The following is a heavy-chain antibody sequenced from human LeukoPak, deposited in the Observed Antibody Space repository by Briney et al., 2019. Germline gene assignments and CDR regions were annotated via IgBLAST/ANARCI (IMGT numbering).Heavy chain of an antibody. CDR2: IYHSGST. D-gene: IGHD3-22*01. Sequence: SETLSLTCAVSGGSISSGGYSWSWVRQPPGRGLEWIGYIYHSGSTYYNPSLKSRVTISVDRSKNQFSLKLSSVTAADTAVYYCARVNSSGYIFDYWGQGTLVTVSS. CDR1: GGSISSGGYS. CDR3: ARVNSSGYIFDY. V-gene: IGHV4-30-2*01. J-gene: IGHJ4*02.